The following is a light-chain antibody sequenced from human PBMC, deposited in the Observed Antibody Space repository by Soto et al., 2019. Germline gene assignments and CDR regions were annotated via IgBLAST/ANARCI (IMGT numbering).Light chain of an antibody. V-gene: IGKV1-17*01. J-gene: IGKJ1*01. Sequence: DIQMTQSPSSLSASVGDRVTITCRASQVIGNDFGWFQQKPGQAPKRLIYAASFLQSGVPSRFSGSGSGTEFTLTISSLQPDDFASYYCLRHKTFPWTCGQGTKVEIK. CDR2: AAS. CDR3: LRHKTFPWT. CDR1: QVIGND.